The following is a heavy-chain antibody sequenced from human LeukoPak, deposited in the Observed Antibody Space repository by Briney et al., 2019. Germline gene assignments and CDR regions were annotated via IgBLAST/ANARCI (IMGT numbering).Heavy chain of an antibody. CDR2: IYYSGRP. V-gene: IGHV4-59*08. CDR1: GASVSSLC. CDR3: ATYPRGYSYGDTRQPFDI. D-gene: IGHD5-18*01. J-gene: IGHJ3*02. Sequence: SECLSLTCPVPGASVSSLCWGSVRQPPGKGLEWDGYIYYSGRPNYKPSLKSRVTISVDTSKNQYSLKLSSVTAADTAVYYCATYPRGYSYGDTRQPFDIWGQGTMVTVSS.